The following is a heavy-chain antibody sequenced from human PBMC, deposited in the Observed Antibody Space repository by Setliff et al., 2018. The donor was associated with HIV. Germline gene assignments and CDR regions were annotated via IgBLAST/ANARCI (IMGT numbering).Heavy chain of an antibody. J-gene: IGHJ4*02. CDR1: GFTFSRYW. CDR2: IKQDGSEK. D-gene: IGHD5-12*01. V-gene: IGHV3-7*01. CDR3: VRDWRSGYDLNFDY. Sequence: GGSLRLSCAASGFTFSRYWMSWVRQAPGKGLEWVANIKQDGSEKYYGDSVQGRFTVSRDNAENSVNLQMNSLRAEDTAVYYCVRDWRSGYDLNFDYWGQGTLVTVSS.